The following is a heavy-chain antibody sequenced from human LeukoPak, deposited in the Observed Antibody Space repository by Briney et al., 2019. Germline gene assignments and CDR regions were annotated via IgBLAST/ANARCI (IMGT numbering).Heavy chain of an antibody. CDR2: IKEDGSEK. J-gene: IGHJ4*02. V-gene: IGHV3-7*01. CDR1: GFTFSDYW. CDR3: VREGAARGPFDY. Sequence: PGGSLRLSCAASGFTFSDYWLSWVRQAPGKGLEWVANIKEDGSEKYYVDSVKGRFTISRDNSKNTLYLQMNSLRAEDTAVYYCVREGAARGPFDYWGQGTLVTVSS. D-gene: IGHD1-26*01.